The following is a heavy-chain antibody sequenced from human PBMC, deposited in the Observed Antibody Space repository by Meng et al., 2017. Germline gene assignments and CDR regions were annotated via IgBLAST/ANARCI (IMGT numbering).Heavy chain of an antibody. CDR1: GGSFIGYF. J-gene: IGHJ4*02. Sequence: QAQQKQWDARLFTPSASLCITSAVYGGSFIGYFWSWIRQPPGKGLGWIGAINHSGSTNYNPSLKNRVPISVDTSKNQFSLKLSSVTAADTAVYYCARVGKVVTAPLNYWGQGALVTVSS. V-gene: IGHV4-34*01. D-gene: IGHD2-21*02. CDR2: INHSGST. CDR3: ARVGKVVTAPLNY.